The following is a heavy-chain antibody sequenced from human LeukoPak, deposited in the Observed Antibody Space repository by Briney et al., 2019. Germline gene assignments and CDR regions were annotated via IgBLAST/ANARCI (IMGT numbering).Heavy chain of an antibody. CDR3: ARPWRYYYYGMDV. D-gene: IGHD5-24*01. CDR2: IYYSRST. V-gene: IGHV4-59*08. J-gene: IGHJ6*02. Sequence: SETLSLTCTVSCGYISSDYWSWIRQSPGKGLEWIGYIYYSRSTNYTPSFESRVTISKDTSKNQVSLKLSSVTAADTAVYYCARPWRYYYYGMDVWGQGITVTVSS. CDR1: CGYISSDY.